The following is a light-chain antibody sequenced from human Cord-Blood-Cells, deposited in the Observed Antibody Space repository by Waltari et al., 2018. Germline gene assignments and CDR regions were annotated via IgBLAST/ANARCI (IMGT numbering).Light chain of an antibody. Sequence: IVMTQSPLSLPVTHGESASISCRSCQSLLHSNGYNYLDWYLQKPGQSPQILLYLGSNRAAWVPDRVSGRGSGTEFTLKISSVEAKHVGVYDGMQALQPRPFGQGTRLEIK. CDR3: MQALQPRP. V-gene: IGKV2-28*01. CDR2: LGS. CDR1: QSLLHSNGYNY. J-gene: IGKJ5*01.